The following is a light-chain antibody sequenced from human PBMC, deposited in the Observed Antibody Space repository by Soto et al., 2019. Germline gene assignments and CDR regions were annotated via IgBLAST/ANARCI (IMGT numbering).Light chain of an antibody. Sequence: VMTQTPLSLSVAPGQPASISCKSSQSLLHITGETFLFWYLQKPGQSPQLLIFGASTRATGIPARFTGSGSGTEFILTISSLQSEDSAVYYCQQYNLWPPETFGQGTKVDIK. CDR3: QQYNLWPPET. J-gene: IGKJ1*01. CDR2: GAS. CDR1: QSLLHITGETF. V-gene: IGKV2-29*01.